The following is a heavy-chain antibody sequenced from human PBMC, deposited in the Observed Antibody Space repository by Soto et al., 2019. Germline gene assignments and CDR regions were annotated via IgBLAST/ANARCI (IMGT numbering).Heavy chain of an antibody. CDR2: TSGGGDRT. CDR1: GFTFINYA. V-gene: IGHV3-23*01. D-gene: IGHD2-2*01. Sequence: EVQLLESGGGLVQPGGSLRLSCVGSGFTFINYAMNWVRQTPGKGLEWVSGTSGGGDRTFDADSVKGRFTISRDNSKNTVNLQMNSLRADDTAVYYCARKVLGSTSRPDWWYFDLWGRGTLVTVSS. J-gene: IGHJ2*01. CDR3: ARKVLGSTSRPDWWYFDL.